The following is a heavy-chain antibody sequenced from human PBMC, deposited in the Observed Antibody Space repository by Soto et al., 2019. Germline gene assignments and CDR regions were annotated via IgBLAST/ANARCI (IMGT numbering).Heavy chain of an antibody. V-gene: IGHV4-4*02. CDR3: ARSYHGDYGEFLGDN. Sequence: QVQLQESGPGLVVPSGTLSLNCAVFGGYITSRDWGSWVRQPPGGGLEWIGEVHHSGTTNYNPSPKRPXPXPIHAAKNPFSLLLTSVTAAGTAVYYCARSYHGDYGEFLGDNWGQGTLVTVSS. CDR1: GGYITSRDW. D-gene: IGHD4-17*01. J-gene: IGHJ1*01. CDR2: VHHSGTT.